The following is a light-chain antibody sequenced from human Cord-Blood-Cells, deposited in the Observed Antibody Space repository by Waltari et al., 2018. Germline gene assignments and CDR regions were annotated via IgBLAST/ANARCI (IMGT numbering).Light chain of an antibody. Sequence: QSVLTQPPSASGTLGQRVTIPCSGSSSHIGSNYVYWYQQLPGTAPKLLIYRNNQRPSGVADRISGSKSGTSAPLVISGLQSEDEADYYCAAWNDSFGSFFGTGTKVTVL. CDR1: SSHIGSNY. CDR2: RNN. CDR3: AAWNDSFGSF. J-gene: IGLJ1*01. V-gene: IGLV1-47*01.